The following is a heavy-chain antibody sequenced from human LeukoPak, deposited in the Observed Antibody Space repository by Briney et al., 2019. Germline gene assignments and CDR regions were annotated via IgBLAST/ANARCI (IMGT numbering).Heavy chain of an antibody. CDR2: IYTSGST. Sequence: PSETLSLTCTVSGGSISSYYWSWIRQPAGKGLEWIGPIYTSGSTNYNPSLKSRVTMSVETSKNQCSLKLSSVTTAATAAYYWARGLPVNNWGQGTLVTVSS. CDR3: ARGLPVNN. V-gene: IGHV4-4*07. J-gene: IGHJ4*02. CDR1: GGSISSYY.